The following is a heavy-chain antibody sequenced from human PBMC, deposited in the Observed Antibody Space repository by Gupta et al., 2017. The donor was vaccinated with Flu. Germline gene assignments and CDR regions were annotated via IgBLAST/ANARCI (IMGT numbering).Heavy chain of an antibody. J-gene: IGHJ4*02. Sequence: ISSSSYYWGWIRQPPGKGLEWIGSIFYSGSTYYNPSLKSRVTISVDTSKNQLSLKLSSVTAADTAVFYCARLDYQSLLGGWYYFDYWGQGTLVTVSS. CDR1: ISSSSYY. CDR3: ARLDYQSLLGGWYYFDY. CDR2: IFYSGST. D-gene: IGHD3-22*01. V-gene: IGHV4-39*01.